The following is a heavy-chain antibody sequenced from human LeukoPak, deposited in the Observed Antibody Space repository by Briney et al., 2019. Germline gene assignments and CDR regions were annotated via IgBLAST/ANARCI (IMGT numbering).Heavy chain of an antibody. CDR3: ARGYCSSTSCYSPFDY. Sequence: PSETLSLTCAVSGYSISSGYYWGWIRQPPGKGLEWIGSTYHSGSTYYNPSLKSRVTISVDTSKNQFSLKLSSVTAADTAVYYCARGYCSSTSCYSPFDYWGQGTLVTVSS. CDR2: TYHSGST. CDR1: GYSISSGYY. D-gene: IGHD2-2*01. V-gene: IGHV4-38-2*01. J-gene: IGHJ4*02.